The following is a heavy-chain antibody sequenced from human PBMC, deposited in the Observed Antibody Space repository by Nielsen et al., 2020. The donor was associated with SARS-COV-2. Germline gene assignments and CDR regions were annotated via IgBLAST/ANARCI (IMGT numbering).Heavy chain of an antibody. CDR2: IYYSGST. CDR3: ARHGDGYSYDYYYGMDV. V-gene: IGHV4-59*08. J-gene: IGHJ6*02. Sequence: WIRQPPGKGLEWIGYIYYSGSTNYNPSLKGRVTISVDTSKNQFSLKLSSVTAADTAVYYCARHGDGYSYDYYYGMDVWGQGTTVTVSS. D-gene: IGHD5-18*01.